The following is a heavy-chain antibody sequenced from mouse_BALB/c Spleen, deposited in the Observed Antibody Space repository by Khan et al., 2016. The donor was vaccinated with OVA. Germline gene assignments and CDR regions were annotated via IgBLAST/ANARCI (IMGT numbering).Heavy chain of an antibody. J-gene: IGHJ2*01. Sequence: EVELVESGGGLVKPGGSLKLSCAAAGFTFSSYAMSWVRQTPEKRLEWVATISSGGSLTYYPASVQGRFTISRDNGKNTLYLLMSSFRSEDTATYYCARVYFGYFDYWGQGTTLTVSS. V-gene: IGHV5-9-3*01. CDR2: ISSGGSLT. CDR3: ARVYFGYFDY. CDR1: GFTFSSYA. D-gene: IGHD2-3*01.